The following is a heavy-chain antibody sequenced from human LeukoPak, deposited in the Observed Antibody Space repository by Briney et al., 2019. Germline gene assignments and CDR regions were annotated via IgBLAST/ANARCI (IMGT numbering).Heavy chain of an antibody. D-gene: IGHD3-22*01. Sequence: AGGSLRLSCAASGFTFSSYGMNWVRQAPGKGLEWVSYIGTTSGAIYYADSVKGRFTISRDNSKNTLYLQMKSLRAEDTAVYYCAREGTTIVVALDYWGQGTLVTVSS. CDR3: AREGTTIVVALDY. CDR2: IGTTSGAI. J-gene: IGHJ4*02. V-gene: IGHV3-48*01. CDR1: GFTFSSYG.